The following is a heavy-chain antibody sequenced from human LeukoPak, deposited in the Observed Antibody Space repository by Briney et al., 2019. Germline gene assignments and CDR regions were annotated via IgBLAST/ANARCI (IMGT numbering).Heavy chain of an antibody. J-gene: IGHJ4*02. V-gene: IGHV3-23*01. D-gene: IGHD6-19*01. Sequence: GALRLSRAASVFTFTSYAMCWVRQAPGKGLEWVSAISGSGGSTYYADSVKGRFTISRDNSKNTLCLQMNSLRAEDTAVYYCAKESYSSGWYAYFDYWGQGTLVTVSS. CDR3: AKESYSSGWYAYFDY. CDR1: VFTFTSYA. CDR2: ISGSGGST.